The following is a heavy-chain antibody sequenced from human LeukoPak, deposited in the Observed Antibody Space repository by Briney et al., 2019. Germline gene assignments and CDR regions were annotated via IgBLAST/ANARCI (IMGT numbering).Heavy chain of an antibody. CDR1: GFTFSNAW. CDR3: TTTLLLGVVKGEYYYYGMDV. Sequence: PWGSLTLSCAASGFTFSNAWMSWVRQAPGKGLEWVGRIKSKTDGGTTDYAAPVKGRFTISRDDSKNTLYLQMNSLKTEDTAVYYCTTTLLLGVVKGEYYYYGMDVWGEGTTASASS. CDR2: IKSKTDGGTT. D-gene: IGHD3-3*01. J-gene: IGHJ6*04. V-gene: IGHV3-15*01.